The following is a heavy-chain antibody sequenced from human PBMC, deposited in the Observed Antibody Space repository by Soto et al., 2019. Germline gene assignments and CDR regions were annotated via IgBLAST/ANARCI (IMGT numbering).Heavy chain of an antibody. CDR2: IVVGSGNT. CDR3: AADSSSPSGMDV. J-gene: IGHJ6*02. V-gene: IGHV1-58*01. D-gene: IGHD6-6*01. CDR1: GFTFTSSA. Sequence: SVKVSCKASGFTFTSSAVQWVRQARGQRLEWIGWIVVGSGNTNYAQKFQERVTITRDMSTSTAYMELSSLRSEETAVYYCAADSSSPSGMDVWGQGTTVTVS.